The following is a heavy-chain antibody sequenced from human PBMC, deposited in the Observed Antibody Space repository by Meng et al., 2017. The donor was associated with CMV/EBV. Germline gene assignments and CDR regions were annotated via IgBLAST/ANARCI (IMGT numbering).Heavy chain of an antibody. Sequence: SETLSLTCTVSGGSISSSSYYWGWIRQPPGKGLEWIGSIYYSGSTYYNPSLKSRVTISVDTSKNQFSLKLGSVTAADTAVYYCARAWEFFDYWGQGTLVTVSS. D-gene: IGHD3-10*01. V-gene: IGHV4-39*01. CDR3: ARAWEFFDY. J-gene: IGHJ4*02. CDR2: IYYSGST. CDR1: GGSISSSSYY.